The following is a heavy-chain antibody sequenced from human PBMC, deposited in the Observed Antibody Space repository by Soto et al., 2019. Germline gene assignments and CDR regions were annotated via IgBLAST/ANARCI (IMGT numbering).Heavy chain of an antibody. D-gene: IGHD6-19*01. Sequence: QVQLVQSGAEMKKPGASVKVSCTASGYTFTGYYIHWVRQAPGQGLEWMGWISPNSGGTKFAQKFQGRVTMTMDTSISTGYMEYRRLRSDDTAIYYCARDQTGYSSGWSSVAMDVWVQWTTVTVS. CDR1: GYTFTGYY. CDR2: ISPNSGGT. CDR3: ARDQTGYSSGWSSVAMDV. V-gene: IGHV1-2*02. J-gene: IGHJ6*02.